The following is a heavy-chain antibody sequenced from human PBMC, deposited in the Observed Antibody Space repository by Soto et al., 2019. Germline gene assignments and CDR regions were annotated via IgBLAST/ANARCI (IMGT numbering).Heavy chain of an antibody. CDR3: ARTVYGDYVFDP. D-gene: IGHD4-17*01. Sequence: ASVKVSCKASVYTFTSYGISWVRQAPGQGLEWMGWISAYNGNTNYAQKLQGRVTMTTDTSTSTAYMELRSLRSDDTAVYYCARTVYGDYVFDPWGQGTLVTVSS. CDR1: VYTFTSYG. CDR2: ISAYNGNT. J-gene: IGHJ5*02. V-gene: IGHV1-18*01.